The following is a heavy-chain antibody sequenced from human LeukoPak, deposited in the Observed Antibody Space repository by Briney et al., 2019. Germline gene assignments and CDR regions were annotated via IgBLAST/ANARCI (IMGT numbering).Heavy chain of an antibody. V-gene: IGHV1-69*02. D-gene: IGHD1-1*01. CDR3: ARLPATGFDY. CDR2: ITPILGIA. Sequence: SVKVSCKASGGTFSSYTISWVRQAPGQGLEWMGRITPILGIANHAQKFQGRVTITADKSTSTAYMELSSLRSEDTAVYYCARLPATGFDYWGQGTLVTVSS. J-gene: IGHJ4*02. CDR1: GGTFSSYT.